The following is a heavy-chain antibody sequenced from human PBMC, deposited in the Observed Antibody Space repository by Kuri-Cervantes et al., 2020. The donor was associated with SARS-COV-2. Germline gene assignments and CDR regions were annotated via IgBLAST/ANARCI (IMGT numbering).Heavy chain of an antibody. CDR1: GFTFSSYA. V-gene: IGHV3-30-3*01. Sequence: GESLKISCAASGFTFSSYAMHWVRQAPGKGLEWVAVISYDGSNKYYADSVKGRFTISRDNSKNTLYLQMNSLRSEDTAVYYCAAWIHSGSYDYWGQGTLVTVSS. CDR2: ISYDGSNK. J-gene: IGHJ4*02. D-gene: IGHD1-26*01. CDR3: AAWIHSGSYDY.